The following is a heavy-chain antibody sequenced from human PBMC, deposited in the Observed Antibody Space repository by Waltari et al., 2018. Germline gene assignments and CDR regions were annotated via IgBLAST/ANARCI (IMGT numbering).Heavy chain of an antibody. CDR3: ARESIAAAGTLDY. V-gene: IGHV4-39*07. Sequence: QLQLQESGPGLVKPSETLSLTCTVSGGSISSSSYYWGWIRQPPGKGLAWIGRIYYIGSTSYNPSLKSRVTISVDTAKSQFSLKLSSVTAADTAVYYCARESIAAAGTLDYWGQGTLVTVSS. CDR1: GGSISSSSYY. D-gene: IGHD6-13*01. J-gene: IGHJ4*02. CDR2: IYYIGST.